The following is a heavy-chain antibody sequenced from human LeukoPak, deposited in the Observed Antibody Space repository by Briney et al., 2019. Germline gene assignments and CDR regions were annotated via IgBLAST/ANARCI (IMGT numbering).Heavy chain of an antibody. CDR2: INPNSGGT. CDR3: AKSAANAKDFDY. J-gene: IGHJ4*02. CDR1: GYTFTGYY. V-gene: IGHV1-2*02. D-gene: IGHD6-25*01. Sequence: ASVKVSCKASGYTFTGYYMHWVRQAPGQGLEWMGWINPNSGGTNYAQEFQGRVTMTRDTSISTAYMELSRLRSDDTAVYYCAKSAANAKDFDYWGQGTLVTVSS.